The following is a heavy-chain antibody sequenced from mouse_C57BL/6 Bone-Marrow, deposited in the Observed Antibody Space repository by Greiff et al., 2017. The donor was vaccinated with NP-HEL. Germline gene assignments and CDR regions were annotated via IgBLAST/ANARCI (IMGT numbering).Heavy chain of an antibody. CDR3: ARDGYYEYFDV. CDR2: INPNNGGT. CDR1: GYTFTDYY. D-gene: IGHD2-3*01. Sequence: VQLQQSGPELVKPGASVKISCKASGYTFTDYYMNWVKQSHGKSLEWIGDINPNNGGTSYNQKFKGKATLTVDKSSSTAYMELRSLTSEDSAVYYCARDGYYEYFDVWGTGTTVTVSS. J-gene: IGHJ1*03. V-gene: IGHV1-26*01.